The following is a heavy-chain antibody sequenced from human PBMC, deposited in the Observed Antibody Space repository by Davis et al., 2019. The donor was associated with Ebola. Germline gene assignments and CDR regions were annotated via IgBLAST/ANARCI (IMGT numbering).Heavy chain of an antibody. Sequence: AASVKVSCKASGYTFTSYYMHWVRQAPGQGLEWMGIINPSGGSTSYAQKFQGRVTITADKSTSTAYMELSSLRSEDTAVYYCARDRDIDAFDIWGQGTMVTVSS. CDR2: INPSGGST. V-gene: IGHV1-46*01. D-gene: IGHD2-15*01. CDR1: GYTFTSYY. CDR3: ARDRDIDAFDI. J-gene: IGHJ3*02.